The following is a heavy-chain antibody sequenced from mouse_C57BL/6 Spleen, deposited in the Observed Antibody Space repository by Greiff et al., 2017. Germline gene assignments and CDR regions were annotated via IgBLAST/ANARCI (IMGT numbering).Heavy chain of an antibody. CDR2: INPNNGGT. CDR1: GYTFTSYW. CDR3: ARGITTVVADYFDY. J-gene: IGHJ2*01. V-gene: IGHV1-53*01. D-gene: IGHD1-1*01. Sequence: VQLQQPGTELVKPGASVKLSCKASGYTFTSYWMHWVKQRPGQGLEWIGNINPNNGGTNYNEKFKSKATLTVDKSSSTAYMQLSSLTSEDSAVYYCARGITTVVADYFDYWGQGTTLTVSS.